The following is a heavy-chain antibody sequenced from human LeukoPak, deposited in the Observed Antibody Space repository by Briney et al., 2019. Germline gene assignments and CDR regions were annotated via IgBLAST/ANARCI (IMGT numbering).Heavy chain of an antibody. CDR1: GYTFTSYD. Sequence: ASVKVSCKASGYTFTSYDINGVRQATGQGLEWMGWMNPNSGNTGYAQKFQGRVTMTRNTSISTAYMELSSLRSEDTAVYYCARTPSACKKWQQLVGHCGYYYYGMDVWGQGPTVTVSS. CDR3: ARTPSACKKWQQLVGHCGYYYYGMDV. J-gene: IGHJ6*02. D-gene: IGHD6-13*01. V-gene: IGHV1-8*01. CDR2: MNPNSGNT.